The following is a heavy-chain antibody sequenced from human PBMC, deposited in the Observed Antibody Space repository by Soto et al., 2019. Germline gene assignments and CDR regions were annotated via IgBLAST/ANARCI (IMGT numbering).Heavy chain of an antibody. J-gene: IGHJ3*01. D-gene: IGHD3-10*01. V-gene: IGHV1-69*08. CDR1: GDSFSSYT. CDR3: ARDLSAVAVTQAVNM. CDR2: IVPLLGTA. Sequence: QVQLVQSGAAVEKPGSSVKISCKASGDSFSSYTLSWMRQAPGHGLEWMGGIVPLLGTANYAQKIQGTVTFTTEKYTSTVNLEVRSMRSEDSAQYYSARDLSAVAVTQAVNMGGQGTVVLVSS.